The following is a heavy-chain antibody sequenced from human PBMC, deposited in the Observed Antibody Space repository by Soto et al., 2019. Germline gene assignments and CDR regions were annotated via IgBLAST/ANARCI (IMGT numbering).Heavy chain of an antibody. CDR3: ARPREAGKYYYGVDV. V-gene: IGHV1-18*01. J-gene: IGHJ6*02. CDR1: GYTFTSYG. Sequence: ASVKVSCKASGYTFTSYGVDWVRQAPGQGLEWLGWISAYDGNTKYAQILQGRVSLTTDTSTNTAYMELRSLRSDDTAMYFCARPREAGKYYYGVDVWGQGTTVTVSS. CDR2: ISAYDGNT. D-gene: IGHD6-19*01.